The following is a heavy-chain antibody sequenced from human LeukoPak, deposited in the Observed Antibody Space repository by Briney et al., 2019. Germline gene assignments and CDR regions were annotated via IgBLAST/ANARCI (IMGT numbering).Heavy chain of an antibody. V-gene: IGHV1-18*01. Sequence: GASVKVSCKASGYTFTSYGISWVRQAPGQGLEWMGWISAYNGNTNYAQKLQGRVTMTTDTSTSTAYMELRSLRSDDTAVYYCARSYCGGDCYSLDYYYGMDVWGQGTTVTVSS. J-gene: IGHJ6*02. D-gene: IGHD2-21*02. CDR2: ISAYNGNT. CDR3: ARSYCGGDCYSLDYYYGMDV. CDR1: GYTFTSYG.